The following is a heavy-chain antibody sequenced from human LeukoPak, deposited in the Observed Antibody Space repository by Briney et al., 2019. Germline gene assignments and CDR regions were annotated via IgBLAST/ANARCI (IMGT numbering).Heavy chain of an antibody. CDR2: INHSGGT. D-gene: IGHD6-13*01. J-gene: IGHJ5*02. CDR1: GGSFRGYY. CDR3: ARTKILNSSSWYLGPNWFDP. V-gene: IGHV4-34*01. Sequence: PSGTLSLTCPVFGGSFRGYYCSWIRQPPGKGREWIGEINHSGGTTYNPSLTSRVTISVDTSKTQFSLKLSSLTAADTAVYYCARTKILNSSSWYLGPNWFDPWGQGTLVTVSS.